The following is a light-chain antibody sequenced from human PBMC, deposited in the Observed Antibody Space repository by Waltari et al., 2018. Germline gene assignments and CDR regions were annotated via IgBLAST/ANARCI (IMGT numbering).Light chain of an antibody. Sequence: QSALTQPASVSGSPGQSITISCTAVNSNVDILHLVSWYQHHPGRNPRILIYETSQRPSGISNRFSGSKSGNTASLTISGLQPEDEADYFCCSFAGYGIYVFGSGTQVSVL. J-gene: IGLJ1*01. CDR2: ETS. CDR3: CSFAGYGIYV. CDR1: NSNVDILHL. V-gene: IGLV2-23*01.